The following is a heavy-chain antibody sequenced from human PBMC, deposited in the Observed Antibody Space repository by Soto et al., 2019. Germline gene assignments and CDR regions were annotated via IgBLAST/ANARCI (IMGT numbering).Heavy chain of an antibody. CDR3: SSELRWLQYGYFDD. CDR2: IYYSGST. J-gene: IGHJ4*02. Sequence: SETLSLTCTVSGGSISSGGYYWSWIRQHPGKGLEWIGYIYYSGSTYYNPSLKSRVTISVDTSKNQFSLKLSSVTAADTAVYYCSSELRWLQYGYFDDWGQGTLVTVSS. V-gene: IGHV4-31*03. CDR1: GGSISSGGYY. D-gene: IGHD5-12*01.